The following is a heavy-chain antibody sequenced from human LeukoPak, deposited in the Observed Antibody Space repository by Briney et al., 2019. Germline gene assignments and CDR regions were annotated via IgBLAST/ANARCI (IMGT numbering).Heavy chain of an antibody. CDR1: GFTFSSYA. CDR3: AKRVVVTATKYFDY. Sequence: GGSLRLSCAASGFTFSSYAMSWVRQASGKGLEWVSTVSVSGDSTYYADSVKGRFTISRDNSKNTLYLQMNSLRAGDTAVYYCAKRVVVTATKYFDYWGQGALVTVSS. J-gene: IGHJ4*02. CDR2: VSVSGDST. V-gene: IGHV3-23*01. D-gene: IGHD2-21*02.